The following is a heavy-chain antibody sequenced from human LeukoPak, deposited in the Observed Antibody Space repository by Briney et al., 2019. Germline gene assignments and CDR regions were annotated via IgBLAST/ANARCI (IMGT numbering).Heavy chain of an antibody. Sequence: ASVKVSCKASGYTFTSYGISWVRQAPGQGLEWMGWISAYNGNTNYAQKLQGRVTMTTDTSTSTAYMELRSLRSDDTAVYYCARAAFIAQLVGYYYYYMDVWGKGTTVTVSS. CDR3: ARAAFIAQLVGYYYYYMDV. CDR1: GYTFTSYG. J-gene: IGHJ6*03. CDR2: ISAYNGNT. D-gene: IGHD6-13*01. V-gene: IGHV1-18*01.